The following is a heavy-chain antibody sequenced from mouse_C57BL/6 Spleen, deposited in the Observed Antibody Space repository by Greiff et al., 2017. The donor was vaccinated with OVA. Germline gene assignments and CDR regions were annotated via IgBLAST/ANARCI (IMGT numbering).Heavy chain of an antibody. J-gene: IGHJ3*01. D-gene: IGHD1-1*01. CDR1: GFTFSSYA. CDR3: TRDRGVYGSTYGGFAY. CDR2: ISSGGDYI. V-gene: IGHV5-9-1*02. Sequence: EVQGVESGEGLVKPGGSLKLSCAASGFTFSSYAMSWVRQTPEKRLEWVAYISSGGDYIYYADTVKGRFTIARDNARNTLYLQMSSLKSEDTARYYCTRDRGVYGSTYGGFAYWGQGTLVTVSA.